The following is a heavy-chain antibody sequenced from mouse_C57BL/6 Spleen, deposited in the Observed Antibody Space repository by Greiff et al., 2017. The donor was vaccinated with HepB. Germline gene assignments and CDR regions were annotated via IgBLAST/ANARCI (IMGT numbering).Heavy chain of an antibody. CDR1: GYTFTSYW. Sequence: VQLQQPGAELVKPGASVKLSCKASGYTFTSYWMHWVKQRPGQGLEWIGMIHPNSGSTNYNEKFKSKATLTVDKSSSTAYMQLSSLTSEDSAVYYFARLPGYYAMGYWGQGTSVTVSS. V-gene: IGHV1-64*01. CDR2: IHPNSGST. J-gene: IGHJ4*01. CDR3: ARLPGYYAMGY.